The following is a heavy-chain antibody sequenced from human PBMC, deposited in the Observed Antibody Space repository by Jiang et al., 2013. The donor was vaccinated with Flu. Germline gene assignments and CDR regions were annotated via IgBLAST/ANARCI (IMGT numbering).Heavy chain of an antibody. CDR3: ARGAFDY. CDR2: ISTNNGKT. CDR1: FINYS. J-gene: IGHJ4*02. V-gene: IGHV1-18*01. Sequence: FINYSFMWVRQAPGQGLEWMGWISTNNGKTDYAQNFQGRVTMTTDTSTNTAYMELKSLRSDDTAIYYCARGAFDYWGPGNPGSPSPQ.